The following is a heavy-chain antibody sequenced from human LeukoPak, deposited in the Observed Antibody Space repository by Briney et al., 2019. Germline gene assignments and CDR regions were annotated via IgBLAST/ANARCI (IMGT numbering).Heavy chain of an antibody. D-gene: IGHD4-17*01. Sequence: GGSLRLSCAASGFTFSDYNMNWVRQSPEKGLEWVSSITSGTTYIYYADSVRGRFTLSRDNAKNSLYLQMNSLRAEDTAMYYCARLRYPGVGGPVTTGDYGMDVWAQGPTVTVPS. CDR3: ARLRYPGVGGPVTTGDYGMDV. CDR2: ITSGTTYI. CDR1: GFTFSDYN. V-gene: IGHV3-21*04. J-gene: IGHJ6*02.